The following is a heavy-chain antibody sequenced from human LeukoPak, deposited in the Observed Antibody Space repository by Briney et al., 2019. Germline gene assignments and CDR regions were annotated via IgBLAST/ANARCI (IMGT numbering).Heavy chain of an antibody. CDR3: ARSLGIVVVTGLTEDDWFDP. CDR1: GGSISSSTYD. CDR2: IYSGGST. Sequence: KTSETLSLTCSASGGSISSSTYDWGWTRQSPGKGLEWIGTIYSGGSTYYNPSLKSRVTLSVDTSKNHFYLKLNSVTAADTAVYYCARSLGIVVVTGLTEDDWFDPWGQGTLVTVSS. V-gene: IGHV4-39*07. J-gene: IGHJ5*02. D-gene: IGHD2-21*02.